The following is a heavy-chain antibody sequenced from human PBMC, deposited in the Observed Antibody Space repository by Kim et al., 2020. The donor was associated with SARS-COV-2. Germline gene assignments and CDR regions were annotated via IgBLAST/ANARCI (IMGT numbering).Heavy chain of an antibody. D-gene: IGHD6-25*01. CDR3: ARLGSEQIIYGMDV. J-gene: IGHJ6*02. Sequence: PSFQGQVTISADKSISTAYLQWSSLKASDTAMYYCARLGSEQIIYGMDVWGQGTTVTVSS. V-gene: IGHV5-51*01.